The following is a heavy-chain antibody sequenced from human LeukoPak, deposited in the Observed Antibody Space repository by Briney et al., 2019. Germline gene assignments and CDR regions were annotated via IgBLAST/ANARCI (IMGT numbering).Heavy chain of an antibody. CDR3: ARLGAGYCSGGSCDGAFDI. CDR1: GFTFSSYS. V-gene: IGHV3-21*01. J-gene: IGHJ3*02. CDR2: ISSSSSYI. D-gene: IGHD2-15*01. Sequence: GGSLRLSCAASGFTFSSYSMNWVRQAPGKGLEWVSSISSSSSYIYYADSVKGRFTISRDDAKNSLYLQMNSLRAEDTAVYYCARLGAGYCSGGSCDGAFDIWGQGTMVTVSS.